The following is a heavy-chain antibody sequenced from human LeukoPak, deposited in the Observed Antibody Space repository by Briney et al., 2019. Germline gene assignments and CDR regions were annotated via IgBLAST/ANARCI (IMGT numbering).Heavy chain of an antibody. CDR2: INPNSGGT. CDR3: ARGSIAVDGTFDY. D-gene: IGHD6-6*01. J-gene: IGHJ4*02. Sequence: ASVKVSCKASGYTFTGYYMHWVRQAPGQGLEWMGWINPNSGGTNYAQRFQGRVTMTRDTSISTAYMELSRLRSDDTAVYYCARGSIAVDGTFDYWGQGTLVTVPS. V-gene: IGHV1-2*02. CDR1: GYTFTGYY.